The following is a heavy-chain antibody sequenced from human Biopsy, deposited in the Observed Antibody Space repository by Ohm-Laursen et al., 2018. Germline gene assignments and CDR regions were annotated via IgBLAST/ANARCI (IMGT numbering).Heavy chain of an antibody. CDR2: IKEDATLK. CDR1: GYTFSRYW. D-gene: IGHD3-10*01. V-gene: IGHV3-7*01. CDR3: STFHRGVDVFDI. Sequence: GSLRLSCTASGYTFSRYWMTWARQPPGKGLEWVATIKEDATLKWYADSVRGRFTVSRDNSKSLLYFQMDSLRAEDTAVYYCSTFHRGVDVFDIWGQGTMVTVSS. J-gene: IGHJ3*02.